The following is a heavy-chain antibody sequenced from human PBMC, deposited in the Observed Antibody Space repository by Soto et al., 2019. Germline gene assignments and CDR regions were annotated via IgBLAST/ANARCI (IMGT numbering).Heavy chain of an antibody. V-gene: IGHV4-59*11. J-gene: IGHJ4*02. Sequence: PSETLSLTCTVSGGSISSHYWSWVRQSPGKGLEWIGYIYYSGSTNYNPSLKSRVTISVDTSKNQFSLKLSSVTAADTAVYYCARVAPLDTAVDYWGQGTLVTVSS. CDR3: ARVAPLDTAVDY. CDR2: IYYSGST. CDR1: GGSISSHY. D-gene: IGHD5-18*01.